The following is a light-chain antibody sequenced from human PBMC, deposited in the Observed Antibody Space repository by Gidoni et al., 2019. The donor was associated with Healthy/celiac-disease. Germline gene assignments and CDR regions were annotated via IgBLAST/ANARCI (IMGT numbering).Light chain of an antibody. CDR3: QAWDSSTHVV. CDR2: QDS. CDR1: NMGENS. Sequence: YELAQPPSVYVAPGQTASITCAADNMGENSAGWYQQKPGQAPVLVIYQDSKRPSGIPERFSGSNSGNTATLTISGTQAMDDADYYCQAWDSSTHVVFGGGTKLPVL. J-gene: IGLJ2*01. V-gene: IGLV3-1*01.